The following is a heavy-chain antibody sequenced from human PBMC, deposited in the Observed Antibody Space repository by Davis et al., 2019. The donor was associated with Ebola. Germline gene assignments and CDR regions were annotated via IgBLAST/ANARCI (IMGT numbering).Heavy chain of an antibody. D-gene: IGHD6-13*01. CDR2: IDPSDSDT. J-gene: IGHJ4*02. CDR3: ARQPIYSSSWMFDY. Sequence: GESLKISCKGSGYSFTSYWISWVRQMPGKGLEWMGRIDPSDSDTKYSPSFQGHVTISADKSISTAYLQWSSLKASDTAMYYCARQPIYSSSWMFDYWGQGTLVTVSS. V-gene: IGHV5-10-1*01. CDR1: GYSFTSYW.